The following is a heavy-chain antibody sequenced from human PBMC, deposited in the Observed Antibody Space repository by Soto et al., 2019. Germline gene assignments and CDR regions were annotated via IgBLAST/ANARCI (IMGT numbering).Heavy chain of an antibody. D-gene: IGHD3-3*01. CDR2: IYHSGST. CDR3: ARDFPRPSNYDFWSGYSWEGYYGMDV. V-gene: IGHV4-38-2*02. Sequence: KASETLSLTCAVSGYSISSGYYWGWIRQPPGKGLEWIGSIYHSGSTYYNPSLKSRVTISVDTSKNQFSLKLSSVTAADTAVYYCARDFPRPSNYDFWSGYSWEGYYGMDVWGQGTTVTVSS. CDR1: GYSISSGYY. J-gene: IGHJ6*02.